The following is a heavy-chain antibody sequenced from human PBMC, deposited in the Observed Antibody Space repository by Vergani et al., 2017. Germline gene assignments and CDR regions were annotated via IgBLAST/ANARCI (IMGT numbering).Heavy chain of an antibody. V-gene: IGHV3-11*01. J-gene: IGHJ3*02. CDR2: ISNSGNTI. CDR1: GFSFSDHY. D-gene: IGHD5-24*01. Sequence: QVQLVESGGGLVKPGGSLRLSCAASGFSFSDHYMTWIRQAPGKGLEWVSYISNSGNTIEYADSVKGRFSISGDNAKSSLFLQLDSLRAEDTAVYYCARDHRDYNNYPGTFDIWGQGSMVTVSS. CDR3: ARDHRDYNNYPGTFDI.